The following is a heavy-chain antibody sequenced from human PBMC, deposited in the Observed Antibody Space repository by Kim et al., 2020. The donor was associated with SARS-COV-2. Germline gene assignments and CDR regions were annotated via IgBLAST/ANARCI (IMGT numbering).Heavy chain of an antibody. V-gene: IGHV1-69*13. CDR3: ARDQRVHLLQAVAGTVGAFDI. CDR2: IIPIFGTA. CDR1: GGTFSSYA. D-gene: IGHD6-19*01. Sequence: SVKVSCKASGGTFSSYAISWVRQAPGQGLEWMGGIIPIFGTANYAQKFQGRVTITADESTSTAYMELSSLRSEDTAGYYCARDQRVHLLQAVAGTVGAFDIWGQGTMVTVSS. J-gene: IGHJ3*02.